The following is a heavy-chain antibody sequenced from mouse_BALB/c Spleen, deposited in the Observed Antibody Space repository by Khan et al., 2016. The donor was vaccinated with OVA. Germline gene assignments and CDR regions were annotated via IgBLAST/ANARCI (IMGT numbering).Heavy chain of an antibody. CDR3: ARRDYGSSYGFAY. Sequence: VELVESGPGLVQPSQSLSITCTVSDFSLTNYGVHWVRQSPGQGLEWLGVIWSGGSTDYTVAFISRLSITKDNSKSQVFFKMNSLQVDDTAIYYCARRDYGSSYGFAYWGQGTLVTVSA. CDR1: DFSLTNYG. D-gene: IGHD1-1*01. V-gene: IGHV2-4*02. CDR2: IWSGGST. J-gene: IGHJ3*01.